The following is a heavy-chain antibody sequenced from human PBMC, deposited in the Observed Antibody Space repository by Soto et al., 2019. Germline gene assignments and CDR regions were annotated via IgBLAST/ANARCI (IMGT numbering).Heavy chain of an antibody. CDR2: IDTAGDS. Sequence: PGGSLRLSCAASGFSFRSYDMHWVRHPAGKGLEWVSAIDTAGDSYYLGSVKGRFTISRENANNSLYLQMNSLRAGDTAVYYCARVDRYSGSYFDYWGQGTQVTVSS. CDR1: GFSFRSYD. V-gene: IGHV3-13*01. J-gene: IGHJ4*02. CDR3: ARVDRYSGSYFDY. D-gene: IGHD1-26*01.